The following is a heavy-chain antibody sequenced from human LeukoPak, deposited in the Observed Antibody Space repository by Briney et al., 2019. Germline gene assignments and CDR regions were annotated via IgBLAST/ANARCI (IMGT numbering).Heavy chain of an antibody. CDR3: ARRRDGYNYHFDY. CDR1: GGSISSSSYY. D-gene: IGHD5-24*01. V-gene: IGHV4-39*01. Sequence: SETLSLTCIVSGGSISSSSYYWGWIRQPPGKGLEWIGSIYYSGSTYYNPSLKSRVTISVDTSKNQFSLKLSSVTAADTAVYYCARRRDGYNYHFDYWGQGTLVTVSS. CDR2: IYYSGST. J-gene: IGHJ4*02.